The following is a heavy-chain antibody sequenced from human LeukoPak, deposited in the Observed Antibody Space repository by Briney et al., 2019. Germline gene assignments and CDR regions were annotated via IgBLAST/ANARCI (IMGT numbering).Heavy chain of an antibody. J-gene: IGHJ4*02. D-gene: IGHD5-18*01. CDR3: ARALSYSYGSMDF. CDR1: GFTFSSFT. CDR2: ISSGSKYI. Sequence: GGSLRLSCAASGFTFSSFTMNWVRQAPGKGLEWVSSISSGSKYIYNADSVKGRFTISRDNAKNSLYLQMNSLRAEDTAVYYCARALSYSYGSMDFWGQGTLVIVSS. V-gene: IGHV3-21*01.